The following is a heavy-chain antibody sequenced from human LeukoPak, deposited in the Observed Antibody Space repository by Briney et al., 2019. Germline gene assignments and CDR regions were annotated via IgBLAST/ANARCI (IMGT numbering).Heavy chain of an antibody. V-gene: IGHV3-7*01. J-gene: IGHJ3*02. D-gene: IGHD3-22*01. CDR2: IKQDGSVK. Sequence: PGGSLRLSCEGSRFTFGNYWMNWVRQAPGKGLEWVANIKQDGSVKYYVDSVKGRFTISRDNAKNSLYLQMASLRAEDTAVYYCARDSEHYDSGAYYDAFDIRGQGTLVTVSS. CDR1: RFTFGNYW. CDR3: ARDSEHYDSGAYYDAFDI.